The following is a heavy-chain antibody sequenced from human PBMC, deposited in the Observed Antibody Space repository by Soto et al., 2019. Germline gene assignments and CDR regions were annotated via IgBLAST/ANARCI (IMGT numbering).Heavy chain of an antibody. J-gene: IGHJ4*02. Sequence: QVQLVESGGGVVQPGRSLRLSCAASGFTFINYAMHWVRQAPGKGLEWVAVITYDGSNKYYADSVKGRFTISRDNSKNTLYLKMKSLSAEDTAVYHCARDHVKGTMTILWGQGTLVTVSS. CDR1: GFTFINYA. CDR2: ITYDGSNK. CDR3: ARDHVKGTMTIL. V-gene: IGHV3-30-3*01. D-gene: IGHD4-17*01.